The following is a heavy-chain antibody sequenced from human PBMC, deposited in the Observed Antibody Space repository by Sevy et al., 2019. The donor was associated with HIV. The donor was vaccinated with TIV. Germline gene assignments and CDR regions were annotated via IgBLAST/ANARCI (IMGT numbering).Heavy chain of an antibody. Sequence: GGSLRLSCAASAFTFGSYWTTWVRQAPGKGLEWVANIKEDGSGRFYVDSVRGRFTVSRDNAKKTLYLQMNNLRGEDTALYYCARLYSSSSGRGLDNWGQGALVTVSS. V-gene: IGHV3-7*01. J-gene: IGHJ4*02. CDR3: ARLYSSSSGRGLDN. D-gene: IGHD6-6*01. CDR2: IKEDGSGR. CDR1: AFTFGSYW.